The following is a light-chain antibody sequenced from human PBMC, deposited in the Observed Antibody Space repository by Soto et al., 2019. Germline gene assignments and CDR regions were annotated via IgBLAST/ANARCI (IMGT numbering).Light chain of an antibody. V-gene: IGLV1-40*01. CDR2: GNT. J-gene: IGLJ3*02. CDR1: SSNIGAGYD. Sequence: QSVLTQPPSVSGAPGQRVTISCTGSSSNIGAGYDVHWYQQLPRTAPKLLIYGNTNRPSGVPDRFSGSKSGTSASLAITGLRAGDEAEYYCQSYDSSLSGSVFGGGTKLTVL. CDR3: QSYDSSLSGSV.